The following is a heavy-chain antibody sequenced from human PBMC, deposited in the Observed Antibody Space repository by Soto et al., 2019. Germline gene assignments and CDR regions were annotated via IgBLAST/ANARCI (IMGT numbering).Heavy chain of an antibody. D-gene: IGHD2-15*01. Sequence: QVQLVESGGGVVQPGRSLRLSCAASGFTFSSCGMHWVRQAPGKGLEWVSVIWYDGSSKYYADSVKGRFTISRDNSKNTLYLQMNSLRAEETAVYYCARGVVAASTANYYFYGMDVWGQGTTVTVSS. CDR3: ARGVVAASTANYYFYGMDV. CDR1: GFTFSSCG. CDR2: IWYDGSSK. J-gene: IGHJ6*02. V-gene: IGHV3-33*01.